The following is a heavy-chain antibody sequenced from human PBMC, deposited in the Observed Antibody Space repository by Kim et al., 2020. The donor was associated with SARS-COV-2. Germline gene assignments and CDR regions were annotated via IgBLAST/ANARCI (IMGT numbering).Heavy chain of an antibody. CDR3: AGLMVRGVIYYYYGMDG. D-gene: IGHD3-10*01. CDR2: IDPSDSYT. CDR1: GYSFTSYW. Sequence: GESLKISCKGSGYSFTSYWISWVRQMPGKGLEWMGRIDPSDSYTNYSPSFQGHVTISADKSISTAYLQWSILKASDAAMYYCAGLMVRGVIYYYYGMDGWGQGTTVTVSS. J-gene: IGHJ6*02. V-gene: IGHV5-10-1*01.